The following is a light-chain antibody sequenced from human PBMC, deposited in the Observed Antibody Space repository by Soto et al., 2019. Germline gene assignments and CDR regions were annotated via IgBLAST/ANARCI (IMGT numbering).Light chain of an antibody. CDR3: QHYDIYPWA. J-gene: IGKJ1*01. CDR1: QSINNW. V-gene: IGKV1-5*03. CDR2: RAS. Sequence: DIQMTQSPSTLSASVGDRVTITCRASQSINNWLAWFQQKPGKAPKLLIYRASTLQSGVPSRFSGSGSETEFTLTINSLQPDDFATYFCQHYDIYPWAFGQGTKVEI.